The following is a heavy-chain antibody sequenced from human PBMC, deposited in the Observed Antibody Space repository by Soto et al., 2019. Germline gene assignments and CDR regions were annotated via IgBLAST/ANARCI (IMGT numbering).Heavy chain of an antibody. Sequence: SVNLSHRCTVADVSISTNYWSWIRPPPGKGLEWIGYIYNSGSSNYNPSLKSRVTISVDTSKNHFSLQLASVTAADTAVYYCARGDSHSSGYLIVGVLTQWGQGTPVTVSS. D-gene: IGHD3-22*01. CDR1: DVSISTNY. CDR2: IYNSGSS. CDR3: ARGDSHSSGYLIVGVLTQ. V-gene: IGHV4-59*01. J-gene: IGHJ4*02.